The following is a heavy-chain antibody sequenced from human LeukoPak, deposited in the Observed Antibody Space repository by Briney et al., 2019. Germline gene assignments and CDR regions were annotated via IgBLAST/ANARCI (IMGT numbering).Heavy chain of an antibody. CDR2: INHSGST. CDR3: ARGSRGDDSSGYYYAGPRFDY. D-gene: IGHD3-22*01. J-gene: IGHJ4*02. V-gene: IGHV4-34*01. Sequence: PSEPLSLPCAVYGGSFSGYYWSWIRQPPGKGLEWIGEINHSGSTNYNPSLKSRVTISVDTSKNQFSLKLSSVTAADTAVYYCARGSRGDDSSGYYYAGPRFDYWGQGTLVTVSS. CDR1: GGSFSGYY.